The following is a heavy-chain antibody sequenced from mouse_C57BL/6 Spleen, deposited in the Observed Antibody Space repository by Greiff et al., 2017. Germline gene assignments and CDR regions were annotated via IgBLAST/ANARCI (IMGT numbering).Heavy chain of an antibody. J-gene: IGHJ4*01. Sequence: VHLVESGPGLVAPSQSLSITCTVSGFSLTSYGVHWVRQPPGKGLEWLVVIWSDGSTTYNSALKSRLSISKDNSKSQVFLKMNSLQTDDTAMYYCARHRDYYGSSYSYAMDYWGQGTSVTVSS. CDR1: GFSLTSYG. V-gene: IGHV2-6-1*01. D-gene: IGHD1-1*01. CDR2: IWSDGST. CDR3: ARHRDYYGSSYSYAMDY.